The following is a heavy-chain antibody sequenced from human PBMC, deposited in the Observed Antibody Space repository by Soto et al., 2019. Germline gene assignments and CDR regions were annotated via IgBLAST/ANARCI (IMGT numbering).Heavy chain of an antibody. J-gene: IGHJ4*02. CDR2: INHSGST. Sequence: QVQLQQWGAGLLKPSETLSLTCAVYGGSFSGYYWSWIRQPPGKGLEWIGEINHSGSTNYNPSLKSRVTISVDTSKNQFSLKLSSVTAADTAVYYCARVGDLSIAARDFDYWGQGTLVTVSS. CDR3: ARVGDLSIAARDFDY. CDR1: GGSFSGYY. V-gene: IGHV4-34*01. D-gene: IGHD6-6*01.